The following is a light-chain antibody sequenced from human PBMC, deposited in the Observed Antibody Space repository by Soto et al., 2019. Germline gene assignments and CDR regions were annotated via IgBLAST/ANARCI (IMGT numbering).Light chain of an antibody. Sequence: QSALTQPASVSGAPGQSITISCTGTSSDVGGYNYVSWYQQHPGKAPKLMIYEVSNRPSGVSNRFSGSKSGNTASLTISGLQAEDESDYYCSSYTLSSTWVFGGGTKVTVL. J-gene: IGLJ3*02. CDR1: SSDVGGYNY. CDR3: SSYTLSSTWV. V-gene: IGLV2-14*01. CDR2: EVS.